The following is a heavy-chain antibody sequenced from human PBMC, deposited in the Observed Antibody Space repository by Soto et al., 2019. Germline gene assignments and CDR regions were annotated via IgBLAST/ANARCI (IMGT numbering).Heavy chain of an antibody. Sequence: QVQLVESGGGVVQPGRSLRLSCAASGFTFSSYGMHWVRQAPGKGLEWVAVISYDGSNKYYADSVKGRFTISRDNSKNTLYLQMNSLRAEDTAVYYCAKDGDVVVLAAPTEYYFDYWGQGTLVTVSS. D-gene: IGHD2-15*01. CDR3: AKDGDVVVLAAPTEYYFDY. J-gene: IGHJ4*02. CDR2: ISYDGSNK. V-gene: IGHV3-30*18. CDR1: GFTFSSYG.